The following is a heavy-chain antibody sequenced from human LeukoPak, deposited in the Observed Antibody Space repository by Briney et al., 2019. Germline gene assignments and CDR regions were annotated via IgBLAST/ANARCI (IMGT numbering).Heavy chain of an antibody. J-gene: IGHJ3*02. D-gene: IGHD6-19*01. Sequence: MSGGSLKISCKGPGYSFTSYWIGRVRQTPGKGVEWMGIIYPGVCNTRYSPSFKGQVTISADKSNSPASLQLSSLKASDTAVYYCARGLALNVVTSYSFDIWGQGTMVTVSS. V-gene: IGHV5-51*01. CDR1: GYSFTSYW. CDR2: IYPGVCNT. CDR3: ARGLALNVVTSYSFDI.